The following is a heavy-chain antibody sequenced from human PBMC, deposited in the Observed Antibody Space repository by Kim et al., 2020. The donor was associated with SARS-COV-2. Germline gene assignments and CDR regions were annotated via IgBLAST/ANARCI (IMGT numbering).Heavy chain of an antibody. D-gene: IGHD4-17*01. CDR1: GYTFTSYY. V-gene: IGHV1-46*01. J-gene: IGHJ6*02. Sequence: ASVKVSCKASGYTFTSYYMHWVRQAPGQGLEWMGIINPSGGSTSYAQKFQGRVTMTRDTSTSTVHMELSSLRSEDTAVYYCARDLTTVVIPSGYYYGMDVWGQGTTVTVSS. CDR3: ARDLTTVVIPSGYYYGMDV. CDR2: INPSGGST.